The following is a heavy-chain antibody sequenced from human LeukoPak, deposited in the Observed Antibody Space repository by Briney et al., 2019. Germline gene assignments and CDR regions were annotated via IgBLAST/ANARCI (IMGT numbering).Heavy chain of an antibody. Sequence: GGSLRPSCAASGFTFSSYEMNWVRQAPGEGLEWVSYISSGGNTIYHADSVKGRFTISRDNAKNSLYLQMNSLRAEDTAVYYCARALWRTVVTAFGYWGQGTLVTVSS. D-gene: IGHD4-23*01. CDR3: ARALWRTVVTAFGY. J-gene: IGHJ4*02. CDR2: ISSGGNTI. CDR1: GFTFSSYE. V-gene: IGHV3-48*03.